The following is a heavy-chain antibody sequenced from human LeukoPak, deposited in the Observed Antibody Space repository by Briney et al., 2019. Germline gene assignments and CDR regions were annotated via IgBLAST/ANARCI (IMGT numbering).Heavy chain of an antibody. D-gene: IGHD3-3*01. CDR2: INHSGST. V-gene: IGHV4-34*01. CDR1: GGSFSGYY. CDR3: ASKYYDFWKGNWFDP. J-gene: IGHJ5*02. Sequence: SETLSLTCAVYGGSFSGYYWSWIRQPPGKGLEWIGEINHSGSTNYNPSLKSRVTISVDTSKNQFSLKPSSVTAADTAVYYCASKYYDFWKGNWFDPWGQGILVTVSS.